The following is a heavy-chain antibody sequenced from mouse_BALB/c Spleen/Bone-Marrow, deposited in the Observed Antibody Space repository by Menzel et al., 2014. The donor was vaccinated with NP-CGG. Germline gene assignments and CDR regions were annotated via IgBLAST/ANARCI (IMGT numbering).Heavy chain of an antibody. Sequence: EVKVVESGGGLAKPGGSLQLSCAASGFTFSTYAMSWVRQTPEKRLEWVATISSSGSYTYYPDSVKGRFTFSRDNAKNTLYLQMSSLRSEDTAMFYCSRLRMITTYFDVWGAGTTVTVSS. J-gene: IGHJ1*01. D-gene: IGHD2-4*01. CDR1: GFTFSTYA. CDR3: SRLRMITTYFDV. V-gene: IGHV5-9-3*01. CDR2: ISSSGSYT.